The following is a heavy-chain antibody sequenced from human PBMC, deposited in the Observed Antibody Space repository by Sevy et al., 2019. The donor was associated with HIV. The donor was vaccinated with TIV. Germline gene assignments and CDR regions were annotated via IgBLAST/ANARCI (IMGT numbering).Heavy chain of an antibody. CDR3: ARRVAAAGQGNEYFQH. CDR1: GGSITDKKYY. CDR2: ISYGGST. J-gene: IGHJ1*01. D-gene: IGHD6-13*01. Sequence: SETLSLTCTVSGGSITDKKYYWAWIRQPPGKGLEWIGSISYGGSTYYNPSLQSRVTLSVATCKNQFSLNRSSVTAADTAKYYCARRVAAAGQGNEYFQHWGRGTLVTVSS. V-gene: IGHV4-39*01.